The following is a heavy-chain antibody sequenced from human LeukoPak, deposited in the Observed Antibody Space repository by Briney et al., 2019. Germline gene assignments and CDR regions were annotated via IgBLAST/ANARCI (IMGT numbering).Heavy chain of an antibody. CDR1: GGSVSSSSYY. D-gene: IGHD6-19*01. V-gene: IGHV4-39*01. CDR3: ARGQWLVPLDF. Sequence: SETLSLTCTVSGGSVSSSSYYWGWIRQPPGKGPEWIGSIFYSETTYYSPSLKSRITISVDTSTNQFSLKLSSVTAADTAVYFCARGQWLVPLDFWGQGILVTVSS. J-gene: IGHJ4*02. CDR2: IFYSETT.